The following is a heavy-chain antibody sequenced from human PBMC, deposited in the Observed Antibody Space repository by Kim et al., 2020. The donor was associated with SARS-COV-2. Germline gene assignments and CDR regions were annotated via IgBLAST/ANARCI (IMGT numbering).Heavy chain of an antibody. Sequence: GGSLRLSCAASGFTFSSYWMSWVRQAPGKGLEWVANIKQDGSEKYYVDSVKGRFTIYRDNAKNSLYLQMNSLRAEDTAVYYCARVGATTRHYYYYGMDVWGQGTTVTVSS. J-gene: IGHJ6*02. V-gene: IGHV3-7*01. CDR1: GFTFSSYW. D-gene: IGHD1-26*01. CDR3: ARVGATTRHYYYYGMDV. CDR2: IKQDGSEK.